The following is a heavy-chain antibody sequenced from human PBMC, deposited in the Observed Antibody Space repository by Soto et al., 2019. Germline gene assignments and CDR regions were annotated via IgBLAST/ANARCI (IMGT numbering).Heavy chain of an antibody. CDR3: AHRLMYANYDFWSGYQNSGCWFDP. CDR2: IYWNDDK. CDR1: GFSLSTSGVG. Sequence: SGPTLVKPTQTLTLTCTFSGFSLSTSGVGVGWIRQPPGKALEWLALIYWNDDKRYSPSLKSRLTITKDTSKNQVVLTMTNMDPVDTATYYCAHRLMYANYDFWSGYQNSGCWFDPWGQGTLVTVSS. V-gene: IGHV2-5*01. J-gene: IGHJ5*02. D-gene: IGHD3-3*01.